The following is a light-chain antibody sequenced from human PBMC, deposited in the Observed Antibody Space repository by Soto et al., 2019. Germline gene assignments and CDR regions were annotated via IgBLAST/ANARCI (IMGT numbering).Light chain of an antibody. CDR2: DVS. Sequence: QSVLTQPPSASGSPGQSVIISCTGTSSDVGAFDYVSWYQQHPGKAPKVMIYDVSKRPSGVPDRFSGSKSGNTASLTVSGLQAEDEAYYFCCAYAGSYTRYVFGTGTKLTVL. V-gene: IGLV2-8*01. CDR3: CAYAGSYTRYV. J-gene: IGLJ1*01. CDR1: SSDVGAFDY.